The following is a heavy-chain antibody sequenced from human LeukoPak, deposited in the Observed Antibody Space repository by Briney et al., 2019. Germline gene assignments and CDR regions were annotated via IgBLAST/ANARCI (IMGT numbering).Heavy chain of an antibody. CDR2: IYYSGST. D-gene: IGHD3-10*01. J-gene: IGHJ4*02. V-gene: IGHV4-31*03. Sequence: SETLSLTCTVSGGSISSGGYYWSWIRQHPGKGLEWIGYIYYSGSTYYNPSLKSRVTISVDTSKNQFSLKLSSLTAADTAVYYCARGDRGVIINWGQGTLVTVSS. CDR3: ARGDRGVIIN. CDR1: GGSISSGGYY.